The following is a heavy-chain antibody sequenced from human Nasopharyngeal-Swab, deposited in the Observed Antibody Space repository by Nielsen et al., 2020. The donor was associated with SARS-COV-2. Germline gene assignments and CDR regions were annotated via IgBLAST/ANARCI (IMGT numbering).Heavy chain of an antibody. V-gene: IGHV3-11*01. CDR2: ISSSGSTI. CDR3: ARAVITIHAFDI. CDR1: GFTFSDYY. D-gene: IGHD2-21*01. Sequence: LSLTCAASGFTFSDYYMSWIRQAPGKGLEWVSYISSSGSTIYYADSVKGRFTISRDNAKNSLYLQMNSLRAEDTAVYYCARAVITIHAFDIWGQGTMVTVSS. J-gene: IGHJ3*02.